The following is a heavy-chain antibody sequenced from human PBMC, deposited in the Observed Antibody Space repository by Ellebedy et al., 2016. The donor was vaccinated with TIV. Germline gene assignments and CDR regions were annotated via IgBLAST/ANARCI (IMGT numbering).Heavy chain of an antibody. CDR3: ARAVAGTGSWFDA. D-gene: IGHD6-19*01. CDR1: GYTFTSYG. V-gene: IGHV1-18*01. Sequence: AASVKVSCKASGYTFTSYGISWVRQAPGQGLEWMGWISAYNGNTNYAQKLQGRVTMTTDTSTSTAYMELSSLRSDDTAVYYCARAVAGTGSWFDAWGQGTLVTVSS. CDR2: ISAYNGNT. J-gene: IGHJ5*02.